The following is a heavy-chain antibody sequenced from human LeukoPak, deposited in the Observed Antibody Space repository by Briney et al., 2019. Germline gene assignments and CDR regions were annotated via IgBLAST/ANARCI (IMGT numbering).Heavy chain of an antibody. CDR2: ISDSGGST. J-gene: IGHJ4*02. CDR1: GITLSNYG. V-gene: IGHV3-23*01. D-gene: IGHD3/OR15-3a*01. Sequence: GGSLRLSCPVSGITLSNYGMSWVRQAPGKGREWVAGISDSGGSTNYADSVKGRFTISRDNPKNTLYLQMNSLTAEDTAFYFCAKRGVVIRVILVGFHKEAYYFECWGQGALVTVSS. CDR3: AKRGVVIRVILVGFHKEAYYFEC.